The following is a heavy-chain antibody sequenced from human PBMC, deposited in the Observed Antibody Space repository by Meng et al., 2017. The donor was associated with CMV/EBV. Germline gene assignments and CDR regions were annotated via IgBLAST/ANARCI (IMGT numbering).Heavy chain of an antibody. Sequence: SGPTLVRPTQTLTLTCTFSGFSLSTSGMRVSWIRQPPGKALEWLARIDWDDDKFYSTSLKTRLTISKDTSKNQVVLTMTNMDPVDTATYYCARISLTCSSGWCFDYWGQGTLVTVPQ. D-gene: IGHD6-19*01. CDR1: GFSLSTSGMR. CDR3: ARISLTCSSGWCFDY. V-gene: IGHV2-70D*14. J-gene: IGHJ4*02. CDR2: IDWDDDK.